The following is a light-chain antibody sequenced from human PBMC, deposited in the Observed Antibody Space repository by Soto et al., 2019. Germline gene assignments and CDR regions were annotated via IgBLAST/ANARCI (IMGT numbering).Light chain of an antibody. CDR3: SSYISTGTVVV. CDR1: SSDVGGHNY. J-gene: IGLJ1*01. V-gene: IGLV2-14*01. CDR2: EVT. Sequence: QSVLTQPASVSGSPGQSITISCTGTSSDVGGHNYVSWYQQHPGKAPKLMIYEVTNRPSGVSNRFSGSKSGNTASLTISGLQADDEADYYCSSYISTGTVVVFGTGTKVTVL.